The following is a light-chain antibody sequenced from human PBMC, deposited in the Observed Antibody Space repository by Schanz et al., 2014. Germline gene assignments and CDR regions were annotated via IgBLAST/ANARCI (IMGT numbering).Light chain of an antibody. V-gene: IGKV1-5*03. CDR1: QSISAW. J-gene: IGKJ2*01. CDR3: QHET. Sequence: DIQMTQSPSTLSASVGDTVTITCRASQSISAWLAWYQQKPGMAPKLLIYQASSLQSGVPSRFSGSGSGTEFTLTITSLQPDDFATYYCQHETFGQGTKLEIK. CDR2: QAS.